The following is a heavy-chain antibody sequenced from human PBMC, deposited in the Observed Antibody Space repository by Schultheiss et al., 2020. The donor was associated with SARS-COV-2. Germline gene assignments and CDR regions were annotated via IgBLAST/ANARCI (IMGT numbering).Heavy chain of an antibody. CDR2: IYHSGST. V-gene: IGHV4-4*02. Sequence: SETLSLTCAVSGGSISSSNWWSWVRQPPGKGLEWIGEIYHSGSTNYNPSLKSRVTISVDTSKNQFSLKLSSVTAADTAVYYCARETGYSSSCYGYWGQGTLVTVSS. CDR1: GGSISSSNW. J-gene: IGHJ4*02. CDR3: ARETGYSSSCYGY. D-gene: IGHD6-13*01.